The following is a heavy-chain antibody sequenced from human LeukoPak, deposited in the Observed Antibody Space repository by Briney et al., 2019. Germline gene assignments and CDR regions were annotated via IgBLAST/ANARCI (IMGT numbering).Heavy chain of an antibody. J-gene: IGHJ3*01. Sequence: PGGSLRLSCEASGFTFTSHWMSWVRQVPGKGLEWVAKINEDGREKYYVDSVKGRFTISRDNAKNSLSLQMNSLRAEDTAVYYCARDQGYCTSVNCRGDAFDDWGQGSMVSVSS. CDR2: INEDGREK. D-gene: IGHD2-8*02. CDR1: GFTFTSHW. V-gene: IGHV3-7*01. CDR3: ARDQGYCTSVNCRGDAFDD.